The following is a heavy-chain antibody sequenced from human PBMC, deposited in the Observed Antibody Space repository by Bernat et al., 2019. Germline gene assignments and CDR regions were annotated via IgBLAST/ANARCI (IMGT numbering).Heavy chain of an antibody. CDR2: IYSGGST. Sequence: EVQLVESGGGLVQPGGSLRLSCAASGFTVSSNYMSWVRQAPGKGLEWVSVIYSGGSTYYADSVKGRFTTPREDSKNTLYLQMNSLRAEDTAVYYCARLRPSCSGSQDPYWYFDLWGRGTLVTVSS. CDR3: ARLRPSCSGSQDPYWYFDL. J-gene: IGHJ2*01. CDR1: GFTVSSNY. V-gene: IGHV3-66*04. D-gene: IGHD2-15*01.